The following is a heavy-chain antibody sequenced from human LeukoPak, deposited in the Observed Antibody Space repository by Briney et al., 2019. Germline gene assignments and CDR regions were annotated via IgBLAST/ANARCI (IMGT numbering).Heavy chain of an antibody. D-gene: IGHD2-2*01. CDR1: GGTFSSYA. J-gene: IGHJ3*02. V-gene: IGHV1-18*01. Sequence: ASVKVSCKASGGTFSSYAISWVRQAPGQGLEWMGWISAYNGNTNYAQKLQGRVTMTTDTSTSTAYMELRSLRSDDTAVYYCARYSYQLLDNHDAFDIWGQGTMVTASS. CDR3: ARYSYQLLDNHDAFDI. CDR2: ISAYNGNT.